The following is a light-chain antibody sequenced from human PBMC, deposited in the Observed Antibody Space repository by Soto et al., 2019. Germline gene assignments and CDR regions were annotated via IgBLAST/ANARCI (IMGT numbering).Light chain of an antibody. CDR3: QNYKYWPYT. CDR2: GAS. CDR1: QSVASA. J-gene: IGKJ2*01. Sequence: EIVLTQSPATLSLSPGERSTLSFRASQSVASALAWYQQRPGQPPRVIMYGASVRSTGLPDRFSGSGSGTEFTLTISSLQSEDFAVYFCQNYKYWPYTFGQGTKVDI. V-gene: IGKV3-15*01.